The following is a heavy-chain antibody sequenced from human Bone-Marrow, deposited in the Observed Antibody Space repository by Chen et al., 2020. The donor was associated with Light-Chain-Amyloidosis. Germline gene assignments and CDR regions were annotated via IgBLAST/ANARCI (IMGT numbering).Heavy chain of an antibody. V-gene: IGHV5-51*01. D-gene: IGHD5-12*01. Sequence: EVQLEQSGPEGKKPGESMKISGKGSGYTFPNYWIGWVRQMPGKGLEWMGVIYPDDSDARYSPSFEGQVTISADKSIPTSYLQWRSLKASDTAMYYCARRRDGYNFDYWGQGTLVTVSS. CDR2: IYPDDSDA. CDR3: ARRRDGYNFDY. CDR1: GYTFPNYW. J-gene: IGHJ4*02.